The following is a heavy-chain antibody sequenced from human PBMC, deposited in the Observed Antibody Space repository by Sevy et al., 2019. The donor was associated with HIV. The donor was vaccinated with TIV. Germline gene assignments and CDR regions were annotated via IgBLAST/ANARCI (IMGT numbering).Heavy chain of an antibody. CDR3: ARDGGYSIKWYPLY. D-gene: IGHD6-13*01. J-gene: IGHJ4*01. V-gene: IGHV3-23*01. CDR1: GFTFRNYV. Sequence: GGSLRLSCAASGFTFRNYVMNWVRQPPGKGLEWVSVISDGGGTTYYADSVKGRFTFSRDDSKSTLYLQMNSLRPEDTAVYYCARDGGYSIKWYPLYWGHGTLVTVSS. CDR2: ISDGGGTT.